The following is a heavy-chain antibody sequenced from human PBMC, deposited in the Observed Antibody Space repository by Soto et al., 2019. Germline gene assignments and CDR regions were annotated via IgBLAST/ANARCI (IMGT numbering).Heavy chain of an antibody. CDR1: GFTFRIKC. Sequence: LSYAAWGFTFRIKCRRCVRQAPGKGLEWVANIKQDGSNKYYADSVKGRFTISRDNSKNTLYLQMNSLRTEDTAVYYCARVLGGMATVPFDYWGQGALVTVSS. V-gene: IGHV3-30*03. CDR3: ARVLGGMATVPFDY. J-gene: IGHJ4*02. CDR2: IKQDGSNK. D-gene: IGHD4-4*01.